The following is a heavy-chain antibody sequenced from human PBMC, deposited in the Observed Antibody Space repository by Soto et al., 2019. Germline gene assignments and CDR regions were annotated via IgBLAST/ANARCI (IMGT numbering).Heavy chain of an antibody. J-gene: IGHJ5*02. Sequence: SETLSLTCTVSGGSISSNIYYWGWIRQPPGKGLEWIGNIHYSGSAYYDSSLQSRVTISIDTSKNQFSLKLSSVTAADTAVYYCARSESVRNWFDPWGQGTLVXVSS. CDR2: IHYSGSA. CDR3: ARSESVRNWFDP. D-gene: IGHD3-10*01. CDR1: GGSISSNIYY. V-gene: IGHV4-39*01.